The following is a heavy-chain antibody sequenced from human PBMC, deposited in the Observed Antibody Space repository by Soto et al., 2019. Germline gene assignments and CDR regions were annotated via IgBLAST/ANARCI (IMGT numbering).Heavy chain of an antibody. CDR2: IDTAGGT. Sequence: PAGSLGLSCAASGFTFSDYDMHWLRQATGKGLEWVSAIDTAGGTYYPGSMKGRFSISRENARNSLYLQMNSLTAGDTAVYYCVTEGIGHCNTNSGEWEYWGQRSLGTVAS. CDR1: GFTFSDYD. V-gene: IGHV3-13*01. CDR3: VTEGIGHCNTNSGEWEY. J-gene: IGHJ4*02. D-gene: IGHD2-2*01.